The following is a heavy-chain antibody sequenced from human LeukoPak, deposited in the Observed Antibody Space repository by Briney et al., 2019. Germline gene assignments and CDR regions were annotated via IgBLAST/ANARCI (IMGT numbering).Heavy chain of an antibody. Sequence: GGSLRLSCAASGFTFNVYSLNWVRQAPGKGLEWVSYISGTGSTIYYAASVKGRFTISRDNAKNSLCLQMNSLRVEDTAVYYCARDRGTAGFDYWGQGTLVTVSS. V-gene: IGHV3-48*04. D-gene: IGHD2-21*02. CDR1: GFTFNVYS. CDR2: ISGTGSTI. CDR3: ARDRGTAGFDY. J-gene: IGHJ4*02.